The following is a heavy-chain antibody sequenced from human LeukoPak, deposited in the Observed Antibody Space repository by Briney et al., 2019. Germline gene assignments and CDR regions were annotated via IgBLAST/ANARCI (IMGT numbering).Heavy chain of an antibody. Sequence: SETLSLTCTVSGGSISSYYWSWIRQPAGKGLEWIGRIYTSGSTNYNPSLKSRVTMSVDTSKNQFSLKLSSVTAADTAVYYSASHYDSSGYLSYAFDIWGQGTMVTVSS. CDR2: IYTSGST. CDR1: GGSISSYY. V-gene: IGHV4-4*07. J-gene: IGHJ3*02. CDR3: ASHYDSSGYLSYAFDI. D-gene: IGHD3-22*01.